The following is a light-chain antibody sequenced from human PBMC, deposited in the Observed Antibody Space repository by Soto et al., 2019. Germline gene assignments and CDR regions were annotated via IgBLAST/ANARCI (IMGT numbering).Light chain of an antibody. CDR2: GAS. CDR3: QHFGGTTFT. J-gene: IGKJ5*01. V-gene: IGKV3-20*01. CDR1: QSVSSSY. Sequence: EIVLTQSPGTLSLSPGEGATLSCRASQSVSSSYIAWYQQRPGQTPSLLIYGASTRATGIPDRFSGSGSGTHFTLTISRLEPGDFAVYYCQHFGGTTFTFGQGHDWRLN.